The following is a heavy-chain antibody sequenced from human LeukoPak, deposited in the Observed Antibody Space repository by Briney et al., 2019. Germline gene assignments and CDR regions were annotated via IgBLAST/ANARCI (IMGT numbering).Heavy chain of an antibody. CDR1: GLTFSSYA. J-gene: IGHJ4*02. CDR3: ARDPVLYSSGWFDY. Sequence: GGSLRLSCAASGLTFSSYAMNWVRQAPGKGLEWVSAISGSGGNTYYADSVKGRFTISRDNSKNTLYLQMNSLRAEDTAVYYCARDPVLYSSGWFDYWGQGTLVTVSS. D-gene: IGHD6-19*01. CDR2: ISGSGGNT. V-gene: IGHV3-23*01.